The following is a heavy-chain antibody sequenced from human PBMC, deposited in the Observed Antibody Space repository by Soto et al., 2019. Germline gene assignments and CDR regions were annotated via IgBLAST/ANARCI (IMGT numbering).Heavy chain of an antibody. V-gene: IGHV4-59*12. CDR1: GASISSYY. D-gene: IGHD1-1*01. CDR3: ARGGSYNWNDDLSWFDP. J-gene: IGHJ5*02. Sequence: SETLSLTCSVSGASISSYYWTWIRQPPGGGLEWIGYMHHTQGTNDNPSLKSRVTISVDTSKNQFSLKLSSVTAADTAVYYCARGGSYNWNDDLSWFDPWGQGTLVTVSS. CDR2: MHHTQGT.